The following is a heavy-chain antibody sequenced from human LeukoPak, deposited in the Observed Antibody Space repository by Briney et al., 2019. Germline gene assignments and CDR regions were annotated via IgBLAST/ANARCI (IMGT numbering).Heavy chain of an antibody. V-gene: IGHV3-23*01. D-gene: IGHD3-9*01. CDR1: RFTFSSYG. CDR3: AKCILTGYYKGYMDV. CDR2: ISGGGGGT. Sequence: GGTLRFSCAASRFTFSSYGMSWVRQAPGKGLEWVSVISGGGGGTYYADSVKGRFTISRDNSKNTLYLQMNSLRAEDTAVYYCAKCILTGYYKGYMDVWGKGTTVTISS. J-gene: IGHJ6*03.